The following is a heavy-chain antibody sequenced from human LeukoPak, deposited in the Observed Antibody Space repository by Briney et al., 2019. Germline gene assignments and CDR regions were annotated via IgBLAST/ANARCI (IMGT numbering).Heavy chain of an antibody. V-gene: IGHV4-61*02. CDR3: AREAIFGVVYFDY. J-gene: IGHJ4*02. CDR1: GGSISSGSYY. Sequence: SQTLSLTCTVSGGSISSGSYYWSWIRQPAGKGLEWIGRIYTSGSTNYNPSLKSRVTISVDTSKNQFSLKLSSVTAADTAVYYCAREAIFGVVYFDYWGQGTLVTVSS. D-gene: IGHD3-3*01. CDR2: IYTSGST.